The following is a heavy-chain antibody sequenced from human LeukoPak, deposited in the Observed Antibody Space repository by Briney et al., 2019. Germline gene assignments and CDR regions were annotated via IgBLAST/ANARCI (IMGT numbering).Heavy chain of an antibody. CDR1: GFTFSSYW. D-gene: IGHD6-13*01. Sequence: GGSLRLSCAASGFTFSSYWMTWVRQAPGKGLEWVANINRDASEKYYVDSVKGRFTISRDNAKNSLYLQMNSLRAEDTAVYYCAREKGSSWYGYYYMDVWGKGTTVTISS. CDR3: AREKGSSWYGYYYMDV. J-gene: IGHJ6*03. CDR2: INRDASEK. V-gene: IGHV3-7*01.